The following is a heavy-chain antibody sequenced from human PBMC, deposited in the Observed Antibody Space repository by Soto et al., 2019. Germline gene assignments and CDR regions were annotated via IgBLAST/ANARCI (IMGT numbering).Heavy chain of an antibody. V-gene: IGHV4-34*01. J-gene: IGHJ4*02. CDR2: INHSGST. CDR1: GGSFSGYY. CDR3: ARVRDIVVVPAAIGEDASADY. D-gene: IGHD2-2*01. Sequence: PSETLSLTCAVYGGSFSGYYWSWIRQPPGKGLGWIGEINHSGSTNYNPSLKSRVTISVDTSKNQFSLKLSSVTAADTAVYYCARVRDIVVVPAAIGEDASADYWGQGTLVTVSS.